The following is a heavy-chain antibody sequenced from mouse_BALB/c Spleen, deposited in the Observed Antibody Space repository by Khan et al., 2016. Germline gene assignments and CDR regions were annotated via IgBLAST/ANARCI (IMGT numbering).Heavy chain of an antibody. V-gene: IGHV3-2*02. D-gene: IGHD2-4*01. CDR1: GYSITSDYA. J-gene: IGHJ2*01. CDR2: ITCSGST. Sequence: EVQLQESGPGLVKPSQSLSLTCTVTGYSITSDYAWNWIRQFPGNKLEWMGYITCSGSTNYNPSLKSRISITRDTSKNTFFLQLNSVTTEDTATYYCARYDYDRGDLDYWGQGTTLTVSS. CDR3: ARYDYDRGDLDY.